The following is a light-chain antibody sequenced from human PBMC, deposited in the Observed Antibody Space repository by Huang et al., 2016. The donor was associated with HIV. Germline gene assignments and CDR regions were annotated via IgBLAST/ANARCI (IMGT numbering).Light chain of an antibody. CDR1: QGIANY. CDR3: QKYHSAPIT. V-gene: IGKV1-27*01. CDR2: AAS. J-gene: IGKJ3*01. Sequence: DIQMTQSPSSLSASVGDRVTITFRASQGIANYLAWYQKKPGKVTKLLIYAASTFQSRVPSRISGSRSGTEFTVTISSLQPEDVSTYYCQKYHSAPITFGPGTKVDIK.